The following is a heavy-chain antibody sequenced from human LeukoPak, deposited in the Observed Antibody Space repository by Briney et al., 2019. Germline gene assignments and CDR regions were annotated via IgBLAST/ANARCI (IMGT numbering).Heavy chain of an antibody. V-gene: IGHV3-11*01. D-gene: IGHD5-12*01. Sequence: PGGSLRLSCAASGFTFSDYYMSWIRQAPGKGLEWVSYISSSGSTIYYADSVKGRFTISRDNAKNSLYLQMNSLRAEDTAVYYCARDGGIIYSGYDGEEYFDYWGQGTLVTVSS. CDR1: GFTFSDYY. CDR2: ISSSGSTI. CDR3: ARDGGIIYSGYDGEEYFDY. J-gene: IGHJ4*02.